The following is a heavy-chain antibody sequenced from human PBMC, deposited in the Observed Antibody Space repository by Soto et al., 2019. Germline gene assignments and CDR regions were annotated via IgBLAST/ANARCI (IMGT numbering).Heavy chain of an antibody. V-gene: IGHV3-73*01. Sequence: GGSLRLSCAASGFTFSGSAMHWVRQASGKGLEWVGRIRSKANSYATAYAASVKGRFTISRDDSKNTAYLQMNSLKTEDTAVYYCTRHVGGYDLPFGYWGQGTLVTVSS. CDR2: IRSKANSYAT. CDR3: TRHVGGYDLPFGY. CDR1: GFTFSGSA. J-gene: IGHJ4*02. D-gene: IGHD5-12*01.